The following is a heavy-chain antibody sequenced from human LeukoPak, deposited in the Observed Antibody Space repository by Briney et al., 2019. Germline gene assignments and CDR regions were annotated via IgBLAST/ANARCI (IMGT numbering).Heavy chain of an antibody. CDR3: ARIGYNHYFDY. CDR2: INPNSGGT. CDR1: GYTFTDYY. D-gene: IGHD5-24*01. J-gene: IGHJ4*02. V-gene: IGHV1-2*02. Sequence: ASVKVSCKASGYTFTDYYLHWVRQAPGQGLEWMGWINPNSGGTNSAQTFQGRVTMTRDTSITTAYLDLSRLRSDDTAVYYCARIGYNHYFDYWGQGTLVTVPS.